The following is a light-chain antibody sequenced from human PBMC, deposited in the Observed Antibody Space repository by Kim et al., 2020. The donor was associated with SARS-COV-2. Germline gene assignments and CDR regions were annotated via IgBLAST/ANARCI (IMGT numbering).Light chain of an antibody. CDR2: YDS. Sequence: SYELTQPPSVSVAPGKTAMITCGGNNIGSKSVHWYQQKPGQAPVLVIYYDSDRPSGIPERFSGSNSGNTATLTISRVEAGDEADYYCQVWDSSSDHPVFGGGTQLTVL. V-gene: IGLV3-21*04. CDR1: NIGSKS. J-gene: IGLJ3*02. CDR3: QVWDSSSDHPV.